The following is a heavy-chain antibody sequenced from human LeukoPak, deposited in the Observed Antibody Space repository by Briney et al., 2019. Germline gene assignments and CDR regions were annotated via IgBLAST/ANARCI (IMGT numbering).Heavy chain of an antibody. CDR3: ARATASQWQITPFDY. CDR2: IYYSGST. V-gene: IGHV4-31*03. J-gene: IGHJ4*02. Sequence: SETLSLTCTVSGGSISSSSYYWGWIRQPPGKGLEWIGYIYYSGSTYYNPSLKSRVTISVDTSKNQFSLKLSSVTAADTAVYYCARATASQWQITPFDYWGQGTLVTVSS. D-gene: IGHD6-19*01. CDR1: GGSISSSSYY.